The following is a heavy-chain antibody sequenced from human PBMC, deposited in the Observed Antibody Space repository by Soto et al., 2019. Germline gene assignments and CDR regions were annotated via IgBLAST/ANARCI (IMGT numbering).Heavy chain of an antibody. CDR2: INAGNGDT. D-gene: IGHD3-22*01. V-gene: IGHV1-3*01. CDR1: GYTFTSCG. Sequence: ASVKVTCKASGYTFTSCGMHWVRQAPGQRLEWMGWINAGNGDTKNSQKFQDRVTITRDTSASTAYMEVSSLRSEDTTVYYCARGRDTSAYSALDIWGQGTMVTVS. CDR3: ARGRDTSAYSALDI. J-gene: IGHJ3*02.